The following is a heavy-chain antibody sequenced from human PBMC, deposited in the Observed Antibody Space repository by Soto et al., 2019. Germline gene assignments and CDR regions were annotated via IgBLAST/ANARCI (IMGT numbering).Heavy chain of an antibody. D-gene: IGHD6-6*01. CDR1: GGSISSYY. J-gene: IGHJ5*02. CDR3: ARGTIAARPEWFDP. CDR2: IYTSGST. Sequence: QVQLQESGPGLVKPSETLSLTCTVSGGSISSYYWSWIRQPAGKGLEWIGRIYTSGSTNYNPSLKSRVTMSVETSKNQFSLKLSSVTAADTAVYYGARGTIAARPEWFDPWGQGTLVTVSS. V-gene: IGHV4-4*07.